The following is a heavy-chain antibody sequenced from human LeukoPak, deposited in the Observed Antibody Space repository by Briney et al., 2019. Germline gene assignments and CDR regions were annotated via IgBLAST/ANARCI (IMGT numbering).Heavy chain of an antibody. Sequence: GGSLRLSCAASGFTFSSYWMHWVRQAPGKGLEWVANIKQDGSEKYYVHSVKGRFTISRDNAKNSLYLQMNSLRAEDTAVYYCARETPIYAGEGFDCWGQGSLVTVSS. J-gene: IGHJ4*02. CDR1: GFTFSSYW. V-gene: IGHV3-7*01. D-gene: IGHD2-2*01. CDR2: IKQDGSEK. CDR3: ARETPIYAGEGFDC.